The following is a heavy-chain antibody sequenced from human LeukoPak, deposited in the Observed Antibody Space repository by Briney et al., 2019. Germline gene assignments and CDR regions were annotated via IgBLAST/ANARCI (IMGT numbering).Heavy chain of an antibody. V-gene: IGHV3-7*01. D-gene: IGHD2-2*01. CDR3: ADNLVAAAPGDA. Sequence: PGGSLRLSCAASGFTFSTYWMTWVRQAPGKGLEWVANISPDGGVQSYVDSVKGRFSISRDNAKNSLYLQMHSLRAEDTAVYYCADNLVAAAPGDAWGQGTLVTVSS. CDR1: GFTFSTYW. CDR2: ISPDGGVQ. J-gene: IGHJ5*02.